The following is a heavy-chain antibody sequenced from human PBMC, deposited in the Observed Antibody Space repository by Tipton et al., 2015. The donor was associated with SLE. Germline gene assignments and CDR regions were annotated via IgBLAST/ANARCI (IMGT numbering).Heavy chain of an antibody. V-gene: IGHV4-59*02. Sequence: TLSLTCTVSGDSVKSRYCFWVRQPAGRGLEWLAYRFHDGNINYNPPLKTRLTLSVDTSRDQFSLTLNSVTAADTGIYYCARGREWNWSPYYMDVWGKGTTVTVSS. J-gene: IGHJ6*03. D-gene: IGHD1-1*01. CDR3: ARGREWNWSPYYMDV. CDR2: RFHDGNI. CDR1: GDSVKSRY.